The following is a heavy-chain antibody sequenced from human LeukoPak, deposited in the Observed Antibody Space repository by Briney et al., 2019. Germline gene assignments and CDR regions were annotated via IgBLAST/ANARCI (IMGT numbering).Heavy chain of an antibody. CDR1: GGSISSSSYY. D-gene: IGHD6-19*01. Sequence: SDTLSLTCTVSGGSISSSSYYWGWIRQLPGKGLEWIGSIYYSGSTYYNPSLKSRVTISVDTSKNQFSLKLSSVTAADTAVYYCASEVAGTSLWGQGTLVTVSS. CDR3: ASEVAGTSL. J-gene: IGHJ4*02. V-gene: IGHV4-39*01. CDR2: IYYSGST.